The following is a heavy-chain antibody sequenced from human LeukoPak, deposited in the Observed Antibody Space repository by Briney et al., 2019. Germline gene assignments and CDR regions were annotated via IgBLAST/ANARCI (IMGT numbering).Heavy chain of an antibody. J-gene: IGHJ6*02. CDR3: ARSETTYCYDSSVYFYYYYGMDV. V-gene: IGHV3-7*01. CDR2: IKQDGSEK. CDR1: GFTFSNYW. D-gene: IGHD3-22*01. Sequence: GGSLRLSCAASGFTFSNYWMTWVRQAPGKGLEWVANIKQDGSEKYYVDSVKGRLTISRDNAKNSLYLQMNSLRAEDTAVYYCARSETTYCYDSSVYFYYYYGMDVWGQGTTVTVSS.